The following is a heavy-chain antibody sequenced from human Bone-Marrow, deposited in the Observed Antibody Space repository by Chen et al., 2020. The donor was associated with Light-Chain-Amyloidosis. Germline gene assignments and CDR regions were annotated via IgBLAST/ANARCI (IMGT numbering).Heavy chain of an antibody. V-gene: IGHV1-69*01. D-gene: IGHD2-2*01. CDR3: XRDXXXDIVVVPAAHSYGMDV. CDR2: IIPIFGTA. J-gene: IGHJ6*02. Sequence: QXXXXQSGAEVKKPGSSVKVSCKASGGTFSSYATSWVRQAPGQGLEWMGGIIPIFGTANYAQKFQGRVTITADESTSTAYMELSSLRSEXXXXXXXXRDXXXDIVVVPAAHSYGMDVWGQGTTVTVSS. CDR1: GGTFSSYA.